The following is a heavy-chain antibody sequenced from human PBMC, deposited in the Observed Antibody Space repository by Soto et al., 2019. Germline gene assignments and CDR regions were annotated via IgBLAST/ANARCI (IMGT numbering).Heavy chain of an antibody. Sequence: QVQLQESGPGLVKPSQTLSLTCTVSGGSISSGGYYWSWIRQHPGKGLEWIGYIYYNGNTYYNPSLKSRVTISVDTSKNQFSLKLNSVTASDMAVYYCARDRRARNDYGDLTYYFDYWGQGTLVTVSS. J-gene: IGHJ4*02. CDR2: IYYNGNT. CDR1: GGSISSGGYY. CDR3: ARDRRARNDYGDLTYYFDY. D-gene: IGHD4-17*01. V-gene: IGHV4-31*03.